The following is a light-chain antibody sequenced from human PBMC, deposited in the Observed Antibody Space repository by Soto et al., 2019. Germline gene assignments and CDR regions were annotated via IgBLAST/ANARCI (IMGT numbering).Light chain of an antibody. V-gene: IGLV1-40*01. CDR3: QSYDTSLGDGV. CDR2: TDH. J-gene: IGLJ3*02. Sequence: QSVLTQPPSVSGAPGQRVTISCTGSSANIGAGYDVHWYRQVPGTAPKLLIYTDHNRPSGIPDRFSGSKSATSASLVITGLQVEDEADYYCQSYDTSLGDGVFGGGTKLTVL. CDR1: SANIGAGYD.